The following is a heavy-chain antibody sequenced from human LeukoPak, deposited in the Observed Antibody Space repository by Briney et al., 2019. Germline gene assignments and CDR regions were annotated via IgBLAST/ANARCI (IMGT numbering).Heavy chain of an antibody. CDR1: GFTFSSYW. Sequence: GGPLRLSCAASGFTFSSYWMSWVRQAPGKGLEWVANIKQDGSEKYYVDSVKGRFTISRDNAKNSLYLQMNSLRAEDTAVYYCARDFGAAAGTYPSRYYYYYYGMDVWGQGTTVTVSS. CDR2: IKQDGSEK. J-gene: IGHJ6*02. D-gene: IGHD6-13*01. CDR3: ARDFGAAAGTYPSRYYYYYYGMDV. V-gene: IGHV3-7*01.